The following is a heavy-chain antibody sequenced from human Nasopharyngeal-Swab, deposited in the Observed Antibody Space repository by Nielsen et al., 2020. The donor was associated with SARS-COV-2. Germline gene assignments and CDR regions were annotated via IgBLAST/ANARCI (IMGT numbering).Heavy chain of an antibody. CDR3: ARGREKLA. D-gene: IGHD1-26*01. CDR2: ISYDGSNK. J-gene: IGHJ5*02. CDR1: GFTFSCYA. V-gene: IGHV3-30-3*01. Sequence: GESLKISCAASGFTFSCYAMHWVRQAPGKGLEWVAVISYDGSNKYYADSVKGRFTISRDNSKNTLYLQMNSLRAEDTAVYYCARGREKLAWGQGTLVTVSS.